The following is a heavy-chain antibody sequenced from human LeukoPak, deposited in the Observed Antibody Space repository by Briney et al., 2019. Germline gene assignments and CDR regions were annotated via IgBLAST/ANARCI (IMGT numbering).Heavy chain of an antibody. Sequence: GGSLRLSCAASGFTFSNYWMHWVRQAPGKGLEWVSRINEYGTTITYADSVKGRFTISRENARNTLFLQMNSLTPEDTAVYYCVRDLILVWTPGDDFDHWGQGTLVTVSS. D-gene: IGHD3-16*01. V-gene: IGHV3-74*01. J-gene: IGHJ4*02. CDR3: VRDLILVWTPGDDFDH. CDR2: INEYGTTI. CDR1: GFTFSNYW.